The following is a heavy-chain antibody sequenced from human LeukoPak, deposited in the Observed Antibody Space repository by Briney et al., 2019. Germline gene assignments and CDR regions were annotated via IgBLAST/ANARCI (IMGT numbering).Heavy chain of an antibody. J-gene: IGHJ1*01. D-gene: IGHD2-2*01. Sequence: SENLSLTCTVSGGSISSGGYYWSWIRQPPGKGLEWIGYIYHSGSTYYNPSLKSRVTISVDRSKNQFSLKLSSVTAADTAVYYCARDTDCSSTSCSEYFQHWGQGTLVTVSS. V-gene: IGHV4-30-2*01. CDR3: ARDTDCSSTSCSEYFQH. CDR2: IYHSGST. CDR1: GGSISSGGYY.